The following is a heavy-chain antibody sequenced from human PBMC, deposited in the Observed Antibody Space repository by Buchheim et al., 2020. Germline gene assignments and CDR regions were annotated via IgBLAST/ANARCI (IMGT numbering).Heavy chain of an antibody. CDR2: ISYDGSNK. J-gene: IGHJ4*02. CDR1: GFTFSSYA. V-gene: IGHV3-30*04. D-gene: IGHD3-3*01. Sequence: QVQLVESGGGVVQPGRSLRLSCAASGFTFSSYAMHWVRQAPGKGLEWVAVISYDGSNKYYADSVKGRFTISRDNSKNTPYLQMNSLRAEDTAVYYCARAQGRFLEWLTDYWGQGTL. CDR3: ARAQGRFLEWLTDY.